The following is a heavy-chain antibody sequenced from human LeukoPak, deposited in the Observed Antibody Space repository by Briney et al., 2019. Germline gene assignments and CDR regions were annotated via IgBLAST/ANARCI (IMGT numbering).Heavy chain of an antibody. CDR3: APDVRRGMYSGSYGDLDN. V-gene: IGHV1-24*01. CDR1: GYSVTKLC. Sequence: ASVTVSFKVSGYSVTKLCMHWVRQAPGKGLEWMGSFDPEDGERIYAQKFQGRVTMTEDTSTDTAYMELSSLISEDTAVYFCAPDVRRGMYSGSYGDLDNWGQGTLVTVSS. CDR2: FDPEDGER. J-gene: IGHJ4*02. D-gene: IGHD1-26*01.